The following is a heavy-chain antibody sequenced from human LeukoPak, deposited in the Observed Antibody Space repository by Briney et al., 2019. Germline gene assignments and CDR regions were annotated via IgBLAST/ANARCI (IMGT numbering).Heavy chain of an antibody. D-gene: IGHD2-21*01. CDR3: VRGLNV. Sequence: GWSLRLSCTASTFTFSGYWMYWVRQTPGKGLVWVSRINSDGSITTYADSVKGRFTMSRDNAKNTLYLQMNSLRAEDTAVYYCVRGLNVWGKGTTVTVSS. J-gene: IGHJ6*04. CDR2: INSDGSIT. CDR1: TFTFSGYW. V-gene: IGHV3-74*01.